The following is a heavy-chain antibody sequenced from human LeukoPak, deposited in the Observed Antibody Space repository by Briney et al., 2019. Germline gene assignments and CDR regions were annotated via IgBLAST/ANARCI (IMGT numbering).Heavy chain of an antibody. CDR2: FDPEVGGT. D-gene: IGHD3-22*01. V-gene: IGHV1-24*01. J-gene: IGHJ3*02. Sequence: ALVKVSCKVSGNTLTESSIHWVRQAPGKDLEWVGGFDPEVGGTVYAQKFQGRVTMTEDTSTDTAYMDLSSLRSEDTVVYYCATAYDTSGYGPLDMWGQGTMVTVST. CDR3: ATAYDTSGYGPLDM. CDR1: GNTLTESS.